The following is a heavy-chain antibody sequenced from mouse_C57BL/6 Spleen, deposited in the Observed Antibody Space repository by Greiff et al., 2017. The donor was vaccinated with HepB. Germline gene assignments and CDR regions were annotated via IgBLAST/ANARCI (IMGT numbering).Heavy chain of an antibody. J-gene: IGHJ3*01. CDR2: IDPETGGT. D-gene: IGHD2-4*01. CDR3: TRWMIYYDQFAY. Sequence: QVHVKQSGAELVRPGASVTLSCKASGYTFTDYEMHWVKQTPVHGLEWIGAIDPETGGTAYNQKFKGKAILTADKSSSTAYMELRSLTSEDSAVYYCTRWMIYYDQFAYWGQGTLVTVSA. V-gene: IGHV1-15*01. CDR1: GYTFTDYE.